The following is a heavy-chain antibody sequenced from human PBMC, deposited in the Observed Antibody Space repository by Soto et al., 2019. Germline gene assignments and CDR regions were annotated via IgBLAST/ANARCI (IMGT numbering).Heavy chain of an antibody. V-gene: IGHV1-69*13. CDR2: IIPIFGTA. D-gene: IGHD2-8*01. Sequence: SVKVSCKASGGTFSSYAISWVRQAPGQGLEWMGGIIPIFGTANYAQKFQGRVTITADESTSTAYMEPSSLRSEDTAVYYCARGGAFPGYCTNGVCYSPFDYWGQGTLVTVSS. CDR3: ARGGAFPGYCTNGVCYSPFDY. CDR1: GGTFSSYA. J-gene: IGHJ4*02.